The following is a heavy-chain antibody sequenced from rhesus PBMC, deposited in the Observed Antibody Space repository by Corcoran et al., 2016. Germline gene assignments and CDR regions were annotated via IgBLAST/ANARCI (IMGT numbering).Heavy chain of an antibody. D-gene: IGHD3-34*01. Sequence: EVQVVETGGGLVQPGGSLRLSCAASGFTFSSYGMSWVRQAPGKGLEWVSNNSNVGGRTYYADSVKGRFTISRDHSKNTLSLQMNSLRAEDTAVYYCAREGAEGWGDYYDTIDYWGQGVLVTVSS. V-gene: IGHV3S5*01. CDR1: GFTFSSYG. J-gene: IGHJ4*01. CDR3: AREGAEGWGDYYDTIDY. CDR2: NSNVGGRT.